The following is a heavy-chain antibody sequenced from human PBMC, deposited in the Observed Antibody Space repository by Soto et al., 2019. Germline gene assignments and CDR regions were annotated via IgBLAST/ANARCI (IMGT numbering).Heavy chain of an antibody. D-gene: IGHD2-15*01. V-gene: IGHV3-9*01. CDR1: GFTFDDYA. Sequence: GGSLRLSCAASGFTFDDYAMHWVRHAPGKGLEWVSGISWNSRSIDYVDSVKGRFTISRANARNSLYLQMNSLKPEDTAFYYCAKAQSVVVVAADFDYWGQGILVTVSS. CDR3: AKAQSVVVVAADFDY. J-gene: IGHJ4*02. CDR2: ISWNSRSI.